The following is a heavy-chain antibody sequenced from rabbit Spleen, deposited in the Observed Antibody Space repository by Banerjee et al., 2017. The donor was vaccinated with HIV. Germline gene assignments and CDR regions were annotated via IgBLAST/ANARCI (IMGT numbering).Heavy chain of an antibody. CDR1: GVSFSDKAV. J-gene: IGHJ2*01. V-gene: IGHV1S45*01. CDR3: ARNYVNAFDP. CDR2: IDTNDGDT. Sequence: QEQLVESGGGLVKPEGSLTLTCKASGVSFSDKAVMCWVRQAPGKGLEWIACIDTNDGDTDYANWPKGRFTISKTSSTTVTLQMTSLTAADTATYFCARNYVNAFDPWGPGTLVTVS. D-gene: IGHD1-1*01.